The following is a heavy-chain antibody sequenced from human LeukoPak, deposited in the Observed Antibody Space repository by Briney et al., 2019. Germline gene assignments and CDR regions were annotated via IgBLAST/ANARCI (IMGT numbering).Heavy chain of an antibody. J-gene: IGHJ4*02. V-gene: IGHV3-74*01. Sequence: PGGSLRLSCAASGFTFSSYWMHWVRQSPGKGLEWVGQVKGGGSRANYADSVKGRFTISRDNAKNTVYLQLNSLRAEDTAVYYCARDGYLAPVIAYLDYWGQGTRSPSPQ. CDR3: ARDGYLAPVIAYLDY. D-gene: IGHD2-2*03. CDR1: GFTFSSYW. CDR2: VKGGGSRA.